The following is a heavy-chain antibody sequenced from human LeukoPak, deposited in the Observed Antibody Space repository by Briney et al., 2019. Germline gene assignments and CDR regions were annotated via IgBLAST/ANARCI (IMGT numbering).Heavy chain of an antibody. Sequence: ASVKVSCKASGYTFTIYGITWVRQAPGQGLEWMGWISAYNGNTNYARNLQGRVTMTTDTSTSTAYMELRSLRSDDTAVYYCARHSLQLLYLVGMEVDAFDIWGQGTMVTVSS. D-gene: IGHD2-2*02. J-gene: IGHJ3*02. CDR2: ISAYNGNT. CDR1: GYTFTIYG. V-gene: IGHV1-18*01. CDR3: ARHSLQLLYLVGMEVDAFDI.